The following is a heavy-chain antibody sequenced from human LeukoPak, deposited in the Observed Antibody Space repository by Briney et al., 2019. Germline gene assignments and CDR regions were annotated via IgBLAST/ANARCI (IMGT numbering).Heavy chain of an antibody. CDR3: TRVQAHGHSDI. Sequence: SETLSLTCTVSGGSISTFYWSWIRQPPGKGLEWIGYIYYSGGTKYNPSLKSRVTISVDTSKNQFSLRLSSVTAADTAVYYRTRVQAHGHSDIWGQGTMVSVSS. CDR1: GGSISTFY. CDR2: IYYSGGT. V-gene: IGHV4-59*01. D-gene: IGHD5-24*01. J-gene: IGHJ3*02.